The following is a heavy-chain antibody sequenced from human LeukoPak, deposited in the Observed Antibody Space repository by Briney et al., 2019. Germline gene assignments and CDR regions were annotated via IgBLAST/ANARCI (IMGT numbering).Heavy chain of an antibody. D-gene: IGHD6-19*01. V-gene: IGHV3-30*18. Sequence: PGGSLRLSCAASGFTFSSYGMRWVRQAPGKGLEWVAVISYDGSNKYYADSVKGRFTISRDNSKNTLYLQMNSLRAEDTAVYYCAKSSMGKQWLTVDYWGQGTLVTVSS. CDR3: AKSSMGKQWLTVDY. J-gene: IGHJ4*02. CDR2: ISYDGSNK. CDR1: GFTFSSYG.